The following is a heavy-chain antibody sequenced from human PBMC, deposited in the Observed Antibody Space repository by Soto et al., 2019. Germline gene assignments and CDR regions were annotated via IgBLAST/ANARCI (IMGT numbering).Heavy chain of an antibody. Sequence: SETLSLTCTVSGGSISSGGYYWSWIRQHPGKGLEWIGYIYYSGSTYYNPSLKSRVTISVDTSKNQFSLKLSSVTAADTAVYYCARAPRVPMTTVTPSYYFDYWGQGTLVTVSS. D-gene: IGHD4-17*01. CDR2: IYYSGST. J-gene: IGHJ4*02. CDR1: GGSISSGGYY. V-gene: IGHV4-31*03. CDR3: ARAPRVPMTTVTPSYYFDY.